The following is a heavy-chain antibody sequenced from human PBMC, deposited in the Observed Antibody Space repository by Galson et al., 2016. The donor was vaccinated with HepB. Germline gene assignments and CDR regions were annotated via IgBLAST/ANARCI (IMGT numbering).Heavy chain of an antibody. CDR1: GFTFSSYP. V-gene: IGHV3-23*01. J-gene: IGHJ4*02. CDR3: AKEEIAAAGTALDY. Sequence: SLRLSCAASGFTFSSYPMTWVRKAPGRGLDWVASIDSGSGASTYYVDSVKGRFIVSRANSKNTLYLQMNSLTAEDTATYFWAKEEIAAAGTALDYWGRGTLVTVSS. CDR2: IDSGSGAST. D-gene: IGHD6-13*01.